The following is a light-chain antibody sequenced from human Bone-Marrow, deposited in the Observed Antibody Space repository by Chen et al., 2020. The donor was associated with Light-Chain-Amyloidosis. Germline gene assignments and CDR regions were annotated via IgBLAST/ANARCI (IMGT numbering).Light chain of an antibody. CDR2: RNS. V-gene: IGLV1-47*02. CDR1: SSNIGTNS. J-gene: IGLJ1*01. CDR3: AAWDGSLSGYV. Sequence: QSVLTQPPAASASPGQRVTVSCSGSSSNIGTNSLYWYQQLPGAAPTVLIYRNSQRPSGVPDRFSGSKSGTSGSLAISGLRSEDEADYYCAAWDGSLSGYVFGTGTKVIVL.